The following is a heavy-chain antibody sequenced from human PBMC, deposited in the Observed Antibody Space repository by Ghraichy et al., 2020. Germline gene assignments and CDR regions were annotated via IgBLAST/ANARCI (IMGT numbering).Heavy chain of an antibody. CDR3: ARGFGVDFWSGYAVLDY. V-gene: IGHV5-51*01. CDR2: IYPGDSDT. J-gene: IGHJ4*02. Sequence: GESLNISCKGSGYSFTSYWIGWVRHMPGKGLEWMGIIYPGDSDTRYSPSFQGQVTISADKSISTAYLQWSSLKASDTAMYYCARGFGVDFWSGYAVLDYWGQGTLVIVSS. D-gene: IGHD3-3*01. CDR1: GYSFTSYW.